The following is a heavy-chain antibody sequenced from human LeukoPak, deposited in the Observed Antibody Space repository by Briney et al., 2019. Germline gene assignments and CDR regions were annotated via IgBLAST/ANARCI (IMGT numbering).Heavy chain of an antibody. V-gene: IGHV1-69*13. CDR1: GGTFSSYA. Sequence: SVKVPCKASGGTFSSYAISWVRQAPGQGLEWMGGIIPIFGTANYAQKFQGRVTITADESTSTAYTELSSLRSEDTAVYYCARNPVSYYYYMDVWGKGTTVTVSS. D-gene: IGHD5/OR15-5a*01. CDR2: IIPIFGTA. J-gene: IGHJ6*03. CDR3: ARNPVSYYYYMDV.